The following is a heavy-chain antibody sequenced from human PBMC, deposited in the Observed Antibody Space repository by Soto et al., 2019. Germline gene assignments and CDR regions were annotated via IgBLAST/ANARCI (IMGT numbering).Heavy chain of an antibody. D-gene: IGHD2-15*01. CDR3: ARGPADGGFDY. CDR2: IWYDGSNK. CDR1: GFTFSGYG. Sequence: GGSLRLSCEASGFTFSGYGMHWVRQAPGKGLEWVAIIWYDGSNKYYADSVKGRLTISRDNSRNTLYLQLNSLRAEDTAVYYCARGPADGGFDYWGQGTMVTVYS. V-gene: IGHV3-30*02. J-gene: IGHJ4*02.